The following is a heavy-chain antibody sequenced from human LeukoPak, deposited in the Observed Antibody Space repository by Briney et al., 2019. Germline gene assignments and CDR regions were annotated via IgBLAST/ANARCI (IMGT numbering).Heavy chain of an antibody. J-gene: IGHJ4*02. CDR3: ARGLPLGNYYFDY. V-gene: IGHV4-59*01. CDR1: GGSISSYY. D-gene: IGHD7-27*01. Sequence: PSETLSLTCTVSGGSISSYYWSWIRQPPGKGLEWIGYIYYSGSTNYNPSLKSRVTISVDTSKNQFSLKLSSVTAADTAVYYCARGLPLGNYYFDYWGQGTLVTVSS. CDR2: IYYSGST.